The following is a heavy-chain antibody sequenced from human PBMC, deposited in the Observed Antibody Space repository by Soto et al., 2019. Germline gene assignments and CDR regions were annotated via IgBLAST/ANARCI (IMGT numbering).Heavy chain of an antibody. D-gene: IGHD3-3*01. Sequence: PGGSLRLSCAASGFTFSSYAMSWVRQAPGKGLEWVSAISGSGGSTYYADSVKGRFTISRDNSKNTLYLQMNSLRAEDTAVYYCVNSFGDFWSGYYTPGIDYSGQGTLVTVSS. CDR3: VNSFGDFWSGYYTPGIDY. CDR1: GFTFSSYA. J-gene: IGHJ4*02. CDR2: ISGSGGST. V-gene: IGHV3-23*01.